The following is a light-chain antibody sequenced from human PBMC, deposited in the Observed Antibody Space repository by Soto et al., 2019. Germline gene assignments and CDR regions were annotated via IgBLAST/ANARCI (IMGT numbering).Light chain of an antibody. Sequence: DIVMTQSPLSLPVTPGEPASISCTTSRSLLHSDGYNYLDWYLQKPGQSPQLLISLGSNRASGVPDRFSGSGSGADFTLRISRVEAEDVGVYHCMQAGQAPPTFGQGTKVEI. J-gene: IGKJ1*01. CDR2: LGS. CDR3: MQAGQAPPT. CDR1: RSLLHSDGYNY. V-gene: IGKV2-28*01.